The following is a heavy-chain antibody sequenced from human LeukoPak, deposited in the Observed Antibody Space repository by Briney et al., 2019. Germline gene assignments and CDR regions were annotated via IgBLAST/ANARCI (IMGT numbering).Heavy chain of an antibody. CDR1: GGSFSGYY. CDR3: ARVRRYDSSGYYAFDY. Sequence: PSETLSLTCAVYGGSFSGYYWSWIRQPPGKGLEWIGEINHSGSTNYNPSLKSRVTISVDTSKNQFSLKLSSVTAADTAVYYCARVRRYDSSGYYAFDYWGQGTLVTVSS. J-gene: IGHJ4*02. CDR2: INHSGST. V-gene: IGHV4-34*01. D-gene: IGHD3-22*01.